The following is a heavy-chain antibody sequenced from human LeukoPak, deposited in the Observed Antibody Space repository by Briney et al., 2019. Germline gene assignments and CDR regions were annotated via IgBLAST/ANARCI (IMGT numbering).Heavy chain of an antibody. J-gene: IGHJ5*01. CDR1: GFSFNIYA. CDR3: AKRVPLTALDS. CDR2: IGSGSVDK. D-gene: IGHD3-3*01. V-gene: IGHV3-23*01. Sequence: GGSLRLSCAASGFSFNIYAMGWVRQAPGKGLEWVSVIGSGSVDKHYADTVRGRFDISRDNSNNRLFLQMNSLRVEDSGVYYCAKRVPLTALDSWGQGTLVTVSS.